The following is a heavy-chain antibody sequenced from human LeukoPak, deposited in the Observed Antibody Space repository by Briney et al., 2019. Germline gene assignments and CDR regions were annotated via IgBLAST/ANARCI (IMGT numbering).Heavy chain of an antibody. J-gene: IGHJ4*02. V-gene: IGHV1-18*01. CDR2: ISAYNGNT. Sequence: ASVKVSCKASGYTFTSYGISWVRQAPGQGLEWMGWISAYNGNTNYAQKLQGRVTMTTDTSTSTAYMKLRSLRSDDTAVYYCARAIAVAGIRYFDYWGQGTLVTVSS. D-gene: IGHD6-19*01. CDR1: GYTFTSYG. CDR3: ARAIAVAGIRYFDY.